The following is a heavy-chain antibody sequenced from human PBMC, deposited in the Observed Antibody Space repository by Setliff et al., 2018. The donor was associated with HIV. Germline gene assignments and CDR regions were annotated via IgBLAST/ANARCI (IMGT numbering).Heavy chain of an antibody. CDR3: VREGVRRGLGSGSFRYRAYYFDQ. D-gene: IGHD3-10*01. CDR2: IYYSGNT. V-gene: IGHV4-39*07. CDR1: GGSISTSSSY. J-gene: IGHJ4*02. Sequence: SETLSLTCTVSGGSISTSSSYWGWIRQPPGKGLEWIGSIYYSGNTYFSPSLKSRITISVDTSKNQFSLNLRSVTAADTAVYYCVREGVRRGLGSGSFRYRAYYFDQWGQGTLVTVSA.